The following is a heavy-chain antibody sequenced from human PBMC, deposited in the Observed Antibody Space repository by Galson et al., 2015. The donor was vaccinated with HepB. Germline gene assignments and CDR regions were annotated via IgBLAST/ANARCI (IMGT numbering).Heavy chain of an antibody. J-gene: IGHJ3*02. V-gene: IGHV4-59*01. CDR3: ASTPVGRLYDYVWGSYRYLGAGRDDAFDI. CDR1: GGSISSYY. CDR2: IYYSGST. Sequence: ETLSLTCTVSGGSISSYYWSWIRQPPGKGLEWIGYIYYSGSTNYNPSLKSRVTISVDTSKNQFSLKLSSVTAADTAVYYCASTPVGRLYDYVWGSYRYLGAGRDDAFDIWGQGTMVTVSS. D-gene: IGHD3-16*02.